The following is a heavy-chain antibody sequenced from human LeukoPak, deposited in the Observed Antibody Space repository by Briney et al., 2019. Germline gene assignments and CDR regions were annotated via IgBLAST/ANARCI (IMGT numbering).Heavy chain of an antibody. CDR1: GYTFTDYY. J-gene: IGHJ4*02. CDR2: INPNAGGT. CDR3: VPGSSVGQGSQSYYDKSTYFDY. D-gene: IGHD3-16*01. Sequence: ASVKVSCKAFGYTFTDYYMHWVRQAPGQGLEWMGWINPNAGGTDYAQKFRGRVTMTRDTSISTAYMGLSRLRSDDTAVYYCVPGSSVGQGSQSYYDKSTYFDYWGQGTLVTVSS. V-gene: IGHV1-2*02.